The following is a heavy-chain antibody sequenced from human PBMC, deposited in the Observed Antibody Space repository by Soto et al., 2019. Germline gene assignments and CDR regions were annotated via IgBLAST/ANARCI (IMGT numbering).Heavy chain of an antibody. CDR2: ILNDGSNR. J-gene: IGHJ6*02. CDR1: EFTFSNYG. V-gene: IGHV3-33*01. D-gene: IGHD3-10*01. Sequence: QVQLVESGGGVVQPGRSLRLSCAASEFTFSNYGMHWVRQAPGKGLAWVAVILNDGSNRYHADSVKDRFTISRDNSKNTLALQMNSLRAEDTAVYYCARDDEYSGNGMDVWGQGTTVTVS. CDR3: ARDDEYSGNGMDV.